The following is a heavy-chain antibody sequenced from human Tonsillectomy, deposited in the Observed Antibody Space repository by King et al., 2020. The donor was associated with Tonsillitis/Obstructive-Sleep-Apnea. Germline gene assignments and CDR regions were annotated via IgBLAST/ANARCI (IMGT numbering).Heavy chain of an antibody. D-gene: IGHD3-22*01. CDR3: ARPTDYYDSSGYYGGKYYYYMDV. V-gene: IGHV2-26*01. J-gene: IGHJ6*03. CDR1: GFSLSNARMG. Sequence: TLKESGPVLVKPTETLTLTCTVSGFSLSNARMGVSWIRQPPGKALEWLAHIFSNDEKSYSPSLKSRLTISKDTSKSQVVLTMTNMDPVDTATDYCARPTDYYDSSGYYGGKYYYYMDVWGKGTTVIVSS. CDR2: IFSNDEK.